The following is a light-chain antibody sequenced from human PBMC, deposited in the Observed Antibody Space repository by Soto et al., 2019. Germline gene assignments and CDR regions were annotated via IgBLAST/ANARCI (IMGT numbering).Light chain of an antibody. CDR3: LQYNGYYRT. J-gene: IGKJ1*01. CDR1: PSISSW. V-gene: IGKV1-5*01. Sequence: DIQITRYPSTQYASVGDRSTITCRASPSISSWLAWYQQKPGKAPCLLLFDASTLESGVPSRFSGSGSGTTFTLTISSLQSDDFATYYCLQYNGYYRTFGQGTK. CDR2: DAS.